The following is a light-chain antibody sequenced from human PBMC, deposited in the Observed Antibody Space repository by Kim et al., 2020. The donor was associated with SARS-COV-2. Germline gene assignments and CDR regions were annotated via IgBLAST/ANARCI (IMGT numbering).Light chain of an antibody. CDR1: QSVSNN. CDR3: QQYNNWPADT. Sequence: EIVMTQSPATLSMSPGERATLSCRASQSVSNNLVWYQQRPGQPPRLLIYAVSTRATGIPARFSGSGSGTEFTLTISGLQSEDFAVYYCQQYNNWPADTFGQGTKLEI. CDR2: AVS. J-gene: IGKJ2*01. V-gene: IGKV3-15*01.